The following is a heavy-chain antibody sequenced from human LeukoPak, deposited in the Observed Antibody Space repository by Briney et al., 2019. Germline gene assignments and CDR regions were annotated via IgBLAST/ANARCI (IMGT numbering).Heavy chain of an antibody. CDR3: AKGAAAAGPFDY. D-gene: IGHD6-13*01. CDR2: ISGSGGST. V-gene: IGHV3-23*01. CDR1: GFTFSNAW. J-gene: IGHJ4*02. Sequence: PGGSLRLSCAASGFTFSNAWMSWVRQAPGKGLEWVSAISGSGGSTYYADSVKGRFTISRDNSKNTLYLQMNSLRAEDTAVYYCAKGAAAAGPFDYWGQGTLVTVSS.